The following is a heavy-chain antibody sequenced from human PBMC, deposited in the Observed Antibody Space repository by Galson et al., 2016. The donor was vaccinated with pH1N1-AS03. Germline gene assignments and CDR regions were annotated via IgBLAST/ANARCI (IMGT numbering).Heavy chain of an antibody. CDR2: MSYAGQNK. J-gene: IGHJ6*02. D-gene: IGHD3-16*01. Sequence: SLRLSRAASGFTVSTSAVHWVRQAQGTGLECLALMSYAGQNKYYQESRKGRSTPFRDGSENTVYPQMNSLTVEDTGVYHCARTWGAYDGRYSSYYGRDAWGQGTTVIVSS. V-gene: IGHV3-30*01. CDR1: GFTVSTSA. CDR3: ARTWGAYDGRYSSYYGRDA.